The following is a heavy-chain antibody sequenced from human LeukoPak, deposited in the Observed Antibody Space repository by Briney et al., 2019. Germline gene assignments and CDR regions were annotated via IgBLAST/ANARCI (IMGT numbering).Heavy chain of an antibody. D-gene: IGHD6-19*01. CDR3: ARDQASSGWPYYYMDV. CDR2: INPNSDGT. V-gene: IGHV1-2*02. J-gene: IGHJ6*03. CDR1: GYTFTGYY. Sequence: ASVTVSCKASGYTFTGYYMHWVRQAPGQGLEWMGWINPNSDGTNYAQNFQGRVTMTRDTSISTAYMELSRLRSDDTAVYYCARDQASSGWPYYYMDVWGKGTTVTVSS.